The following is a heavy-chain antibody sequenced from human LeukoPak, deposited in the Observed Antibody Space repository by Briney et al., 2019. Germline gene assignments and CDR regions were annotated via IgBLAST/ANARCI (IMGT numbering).Heavy chain of an antibody. V-gene: IGHV4-34*01. CDR3: ARGRGQQLGNFDY. J-gene: IGHJ4*02. CDR1: GGSFSGYY. CDR2: IYHSGST. Sequence: SETLSLTCAVYGGSFSGYYWSWIRQPPGKGLEWIGSIYHSGSTYYNPSLKSRVTMSVDTSKNQFSLKLSSVTAADTAVYYCARGRGQQLGNFDYWGQGTLVTVSS. D-gene: IGHD6-13*01.